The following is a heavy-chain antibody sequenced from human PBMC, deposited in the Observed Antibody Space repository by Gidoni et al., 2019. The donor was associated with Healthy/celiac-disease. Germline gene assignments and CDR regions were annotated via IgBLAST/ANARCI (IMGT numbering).Heavy chain of an antibody. Sequence: EVQLLESGGGLVQPGGSLRLSCAASGFTFSSYAMSWVRQAPGKGLEWVSAISGSGGSTYYADSVKGRFTISRDNSKNTLYLQMNSLRAEDTAVYYCAKDVLVGKYGSGSHYFDYWGQGTLVTVSS. CDR2: ISGSGGST. CDR1: GFTFSSYA. D-gene: IGHD3-10*01. V-gene: IGHV3-23*01. J-gene: IGHJ4*02. CDR3: AKDVLVGKYGSGSHYFDY.